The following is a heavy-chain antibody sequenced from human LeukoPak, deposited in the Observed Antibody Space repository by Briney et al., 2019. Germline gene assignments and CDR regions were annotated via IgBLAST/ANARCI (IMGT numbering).Heavy chain of an antibody. Sequence: ASVKVSCKTSGYSFTDYQVHWVRQAPGQGLEWMGWINPKSGGTNYAQKFAGRVTVTRDTSINTAYMELSRLTFDDTAVYYCARVFQYYYDRSGSPELASHFDYWGQGTLVTVSS. D-gene: IGHD3-22*01. J-gene: IGHJ4*02. CDR1: GYSFTDYQ. CDR3: ARVFQYYYDRSGSPELASHFDY. CDR2: INPKSGGT. V-gene: IGHV1-2*02.